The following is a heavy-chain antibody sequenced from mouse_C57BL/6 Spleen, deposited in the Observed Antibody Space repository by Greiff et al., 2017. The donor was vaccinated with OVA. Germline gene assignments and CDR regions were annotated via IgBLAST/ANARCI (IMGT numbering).Heavy chain of an antibody. Sequence: EVKVVESGGGLVKPGGSLKLSCAASGFTFSDYGMHWVRQAPEQGLEWVAYISSGSSTIYYADTVKGRFTIARDNAKNTLFLQMTSLRSEDAAMYYCARNKYFDYWGQGTTLTVSS. J-gene: IGHJ2*01. CDR1: GFTFSDYG. CDR3: ARNKYFDY. V-gene: IGHV5-17*01. CDR2: ISSGSSTI.